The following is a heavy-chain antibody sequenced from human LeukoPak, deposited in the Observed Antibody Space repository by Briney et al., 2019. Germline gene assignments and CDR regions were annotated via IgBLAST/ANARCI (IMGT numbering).Heavy chain of an antibody. CDR1: GFTFSSYG. J-gene: IGHJ4*02. CDR2: IRYDGSNK. D-gene: IGHD6-13*01. Sequence: GGSLRLSCAASGFTFSSYGMHWVRQAPGKGLEWVAFIRYDGSNKYYADSVKGRFTISRDNSKNTLYLQMNSLRSDDTAVYYCARNVRAAAGIYYFDYWGQGTLVTVSS. CDR3: ARNVRAAAGIYYFDY. V-gene: IGHV3-30*02.